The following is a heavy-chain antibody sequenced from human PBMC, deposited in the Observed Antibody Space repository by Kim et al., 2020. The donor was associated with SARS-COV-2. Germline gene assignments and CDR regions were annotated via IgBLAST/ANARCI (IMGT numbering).Heavy chain of an antibody. CDR1: GGSFSGYY. CDR3: ARFLPIRYFVDY. CDR2: INHSGST. V-gene: IGHV4-34*01. Sequence: SETLSLTCAVYGGSFSGYYWSWIRQPPGKGLEWIGEINHSGSTNYNPSLKSRVTISVDTSKNQFSLKLSSVTAADTAVYYCARFLPIRYFVDYWGQGTLVTVSS. D-gene: IGHD3-9*01. J-gene: IGHJ4*02.